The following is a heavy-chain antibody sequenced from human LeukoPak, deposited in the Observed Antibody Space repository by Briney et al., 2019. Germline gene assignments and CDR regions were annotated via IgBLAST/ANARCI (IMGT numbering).Heavy chain of an antibody. V-gene: IGHV3-21*01. CDR1: GFTFSTYS. D-gene: IGHD4-11*01. CDR2: ISSSSTYI. J-gene: IGHJ6*03. CDR3: ARDSGGNSNPMDV. Sequence: GGSLRLSCAASGFTFSTYSMNWVRQAPGKGLEWVSSISSSSTYIYYADSVKGRFTISRDNAKNSLYLQMNSLRAEDTAVYYCARDSGGNSNPMDVWGKGTTVTVSS.